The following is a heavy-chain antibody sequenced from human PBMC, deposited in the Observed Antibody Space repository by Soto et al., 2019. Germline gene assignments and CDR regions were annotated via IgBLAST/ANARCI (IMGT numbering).Heavy chain of an antibody. CDR3: ARGRYYDSSGYYYMDAFDI. CDR2: INHSGST. Sequence: SETLSLTCAVYGGSFSGYSWSWIRQPPGKGLEWIGEINHSGSTNYNPSLKSRVSISVDTSKNQFSLKLSSVTAADTAVYYCARGRYYDSSGYYYMDAFDIWGQGTMVTVSS. CDR1: GGSFSGYS. D-gene: IGHD3-22*01. V-gene: IGHV4-34*01. J-gene: IGHJ3*02.